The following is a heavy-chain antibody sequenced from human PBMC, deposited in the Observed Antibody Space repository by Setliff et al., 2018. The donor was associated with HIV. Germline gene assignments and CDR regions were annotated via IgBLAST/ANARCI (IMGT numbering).Heavy chain of an antibody. CDR2: INPNSGGT. Sequence: GASVKVSCKASGYTFTGYYMHWVRQAPGQGLEWMGWINPNSGGTNYAQKFQGRVTRTRDTSISTAYMELSRLRSDDTAVYYCARGFRFRGIAAAAAFDYWGQGTLVTVSS. D-gene: IGHD6-13*01. J-gene: IGHJ4*02. CDR3: ARGFRFRGIAAAAAFDY. CDR1: GYTFTGYY. V-gene: IGHV1-2*02.